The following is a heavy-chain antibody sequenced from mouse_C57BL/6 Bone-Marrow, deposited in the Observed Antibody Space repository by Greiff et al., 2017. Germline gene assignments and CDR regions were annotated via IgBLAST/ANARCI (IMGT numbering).Heavy chain of an antibody. V-gene: IGHV5-6*01. CDR2: ISSGGSYT. D-gene: IGHD1-1*01. Sequence: EVQLKESGGDLVKPGGSLKLSCAASGFTFSSYGMSWVRQTPDKRLEWVATISSGGSYTYYPDSVKGRFTISRDNAKNTLYLQMSSLKAEDTAMYYCARPHYYYEDYYAMDYWGQGTSVTVSS. J-gene: IGHJ4*01. CDR3: ARPHYYYEDYYAMDY. CDR1: GFTFSSYG.